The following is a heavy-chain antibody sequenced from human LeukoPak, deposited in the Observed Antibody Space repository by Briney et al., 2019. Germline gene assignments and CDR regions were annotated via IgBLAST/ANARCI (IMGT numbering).Heavy chain of an antibody. CDR2: INPNSGGT. Sequence: ASVKVSCKASGYTFTGYYMHWVRQAPGQGLEWMGWINPNSGGTNYAQKSQGRVTMTRDTSISTAYMELSRLRSDDTAVYYCARESYCSSTSCYRSFDYWGQGTLVNVSS. CDR3: ARESYCSSTSCYRSFDY. V-gene: IGHV1-2*02. D-gene: IGHD2-2*02. CDR1: GYTFTGYY. J-gene: IGHJ4*02.